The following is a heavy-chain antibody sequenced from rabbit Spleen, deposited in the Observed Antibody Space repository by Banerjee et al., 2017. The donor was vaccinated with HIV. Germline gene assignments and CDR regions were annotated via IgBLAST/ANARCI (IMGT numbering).Heavy chain of an antibody. V-gene: IGHV1S45*01. D-gene: IGHD8-1*01. J-gene: IGHJ4*01. Sequence: QEQLEESGGGLVQPGGSLKLSCKASEFDFSRTGVSWVRQAPGKGLEWIGYIDLLFGTTYYASWAKGRFTCSKTSSTTVTLQMTSLTAADTATYFCARDAGRGDYIDGVFNLWGQGTLVTVS. CDR1: EFDFSRTG. CDR3: ARDAGRGDYIDGVFNL. CDR2: IDLLFGTT.